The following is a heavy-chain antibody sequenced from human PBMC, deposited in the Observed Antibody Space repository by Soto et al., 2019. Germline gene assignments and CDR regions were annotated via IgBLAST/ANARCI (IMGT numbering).Heavy chain of an antibody. V-gene: IGHV1-69*01. D-gene: IGHD4-4*01. CDR3: ARDRMVTTVTSLGIFDY. Sequence: QVQLVQSGAEVKKPGSSVKVSCKVSGGTFSSYAISWVRQAPGQGLEWMGGIIPIFGTANYAQKFQGRVTITADESTSTAYMELSSLRSEDTAVYYCARDRMVTTVTSLGIFDYWGQGTLVTVSS. CDR1: GGTFSSYA. CDR2: IIPIFGTA. J-gene: IGHJ4*02.